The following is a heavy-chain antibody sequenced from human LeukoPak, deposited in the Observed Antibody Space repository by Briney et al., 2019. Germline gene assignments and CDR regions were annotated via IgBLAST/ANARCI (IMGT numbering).Heavy chain of an antibody. CDR1: GYSFTSYW. D-gene: IGHD6-19*01. J-gene: IGHJ6*02. V-gene: IGHV5-10-1*01. Sequence: GESLKISCKGSGYSFTSYWISEVRQMPGKGLEWMGRIDPSDSYTNYSPSFQGHVTISADKSISTAYLQWSSLKASDTAMYYCARHSSGWFTSGYYYYGMDVWGQGTTVTVSS. CDR3: ARHSSGWFTSGYYYYGMDV. CDR2: IDPSDSYT.